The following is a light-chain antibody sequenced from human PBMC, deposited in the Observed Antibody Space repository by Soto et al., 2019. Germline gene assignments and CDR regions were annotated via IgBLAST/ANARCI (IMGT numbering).Light chain of an antibody. V-gene: IGKV3D-15*01. CDR1: QSVNSN. J-gene: IGKJ5*01. CDR3: QQHGQWPIT. CDR2: GIS. Sequence: EIVMTQSPATLSVSPGERATLPCSASQSVNSNYLGWYQQKPGQAPRLLIYGISKRATDIPDRFSGSGSGTEFTLTISSLQPEDFATYYCQQHGQWPITFGQGTRLEIK.